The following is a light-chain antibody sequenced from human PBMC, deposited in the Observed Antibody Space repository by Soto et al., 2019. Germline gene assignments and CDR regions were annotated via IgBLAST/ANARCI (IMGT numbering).Light chain of an antibody. CDR2: GAS. CDR1: QSVSSNY. CDR3: QQFGSSPLYT. J-gene: IGKJ2*01. Sequence: EIVLTQSPGTLSLSPGERATLSCRTSQSVSSNYLGWYQQKPGQAPRLLIYGASSRATGIPDRFSGSGSGTDFTLTISRLEPEYVAVYYCQQFGSSPLYTFGQGTKLEIK. V-gene: IGKV3-20*01.